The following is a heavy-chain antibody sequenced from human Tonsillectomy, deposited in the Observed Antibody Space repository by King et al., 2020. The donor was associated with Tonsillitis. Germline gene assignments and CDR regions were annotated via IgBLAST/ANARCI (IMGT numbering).Heavy chain of an antibody. J-gene: IGHJ6*03. CDR1: GFTFSSYG. CDR3: ARDGPNYYYMDV. V-gene: IGHV3-33*08. Sequence: HVQLVESGGGVVQPGRSLRLSCAASGFTFSSYGMHWVRQAPGKGLEWVAVIWYNGRIKYYTDSVKGRFTISRDNSKNTLYLQMNGRRAEDSAVYYWARDGPNYYYMDVWGKGTTVTVSS. CDR2: IWYNGRIK.